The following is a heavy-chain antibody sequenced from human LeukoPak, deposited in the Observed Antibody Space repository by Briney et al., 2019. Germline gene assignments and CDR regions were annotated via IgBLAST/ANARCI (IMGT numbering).Heavy chain of an antibody. CDR2: MNPNSGNT. V-gene: IGHV1-8*01. Sequence: ASVKVSCKASGYTFTSYDINWVRQATGQGLEWMGWMNPNSGNTGYAQKFQGRVTMTRNTSKSTAYMELSSLRSEDTAVYYCARGGRITIFGVVENWFDPWGQGTLVIVSS. CDR1: GYTFTSYD. D-gene: IGHD3-3*01. CDR3: ARGGRITIFGVVENWFDP. J-gene: IGHJ5*02.